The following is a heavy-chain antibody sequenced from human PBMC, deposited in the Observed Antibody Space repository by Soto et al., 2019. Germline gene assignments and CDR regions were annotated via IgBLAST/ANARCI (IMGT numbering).Heavy chain of an antibody. V-gene: IGHV4-59*02. CDR3: ARARVRGVSPDYDF. CDR2: IYYTGST. J-gene: IGHJ4*02. CDR1: GGYVHSYH. D-gene: IGHD2-8*01. Sequence: PSETLSLTCSVSGGYVHSYHWSWLRQSPGRGLEWIAYIYYTGSTKYNPSLKSRATISLDTSKNEVYLKMTSVTAADTAVYYCARARVRGVSPDYDFWGQGTQVTVSS.